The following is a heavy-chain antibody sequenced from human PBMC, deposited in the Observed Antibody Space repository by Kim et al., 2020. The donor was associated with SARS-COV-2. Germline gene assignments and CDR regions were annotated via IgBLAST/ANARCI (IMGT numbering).Heavy chain of an antibody. J-gene: IGHJ4*02. CDR3: AKGDGGYDFWSGYYSGTY. D-gene: IGHD3-3*01. CDR2: ISYDGSNK. CDR1: GFTFSSYG. V-gene: IGHV3-30*18. Sequence: GGSLRLSCAASGFTFSSYGMHWVRQAPGKGLEWVAVISYDGSNKYYADSVKGRFTISRDNSKNTLYLQMNSLRAEDTAVYYCAKGDGGYDFWSGYYSGTYWGQGTLVTVSS.